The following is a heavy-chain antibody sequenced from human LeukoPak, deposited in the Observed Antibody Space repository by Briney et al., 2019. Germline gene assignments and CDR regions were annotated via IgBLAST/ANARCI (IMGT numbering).Heavy chain of an antibody. Sequence: GGSLRLSCAASGFTFSSYAMHWVRQAPGKGLEWVAVISYDGSNKYYADSVKGRFTISRDNSKNTLYLQMNSLRAEDTAVYYCARDYESGIAVAGTAYYYYMDVWGKGTTVTVSS. CDR3: ARDYESGIAVAGTAYYYYMDV. D-gene: IGHD6-19*01. V-gene: IGHV3-30*04. J-gene: IGHJ6*03. CDR2: ISYDGSNK. CDR1: GFTFSSYA.